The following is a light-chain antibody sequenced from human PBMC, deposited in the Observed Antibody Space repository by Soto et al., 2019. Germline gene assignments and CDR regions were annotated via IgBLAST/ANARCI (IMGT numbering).Light chain of an antibody. CDR2: EVS. V-gene: IGLV2-8*01. CDR3: CSYAGSSTFRVV. Sequence: QSVLTQPPSASGSPGQSVTISCTGTSSDVGGYNYVSWYQQHPGKAPKLMIYEVSKRPSGVPDRFSGSKSGNTASLTVSGLQAEDEADYYCCSYAGSSTFRVVFGGGTKVTVL. J-gene: IGLJ2*01. CDR1: SSDVGGYNY.